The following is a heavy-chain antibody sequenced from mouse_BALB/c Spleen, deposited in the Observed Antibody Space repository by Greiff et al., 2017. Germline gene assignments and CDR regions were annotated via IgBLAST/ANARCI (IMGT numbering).Heavy chain of an antibody. CDR3: ARHDYDVRYAMDY. V-gene: IGHV5-17*02. Sequence: EVQLVESGGGLVKPGGSRKLSCAASGFTFSSFGMHWVRQAPEKGLEWVAYISSGSSTIYYADTVKGRFTISRDNPKNTLFLQMTSLRSEDTAMYYCARHDYDVRYAMDYWGQGTSVTVSS. CDR2: ISSGSSTI. CDR1: GFTFSSFG. D-gene: IGHD2-4*01. J-gene: IGHJ4*01.